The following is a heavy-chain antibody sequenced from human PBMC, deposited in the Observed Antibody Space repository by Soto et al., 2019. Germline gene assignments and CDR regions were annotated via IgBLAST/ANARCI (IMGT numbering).Heavy chain of an antibody. V-gene: IGHV3-53*01. J-gene: IGHJ4*02. CDR3: ARAGVTPNFFDY. Sequence: GGSLRLSCAASGFSVRTNYMSWVRQAPGKGLEWVSVFESGGSIYYADSVKGRFIISRDNAKNTLYLQMNSLRVEDTAVYYCARAGVTPNFFDYWGQGTLVTVSS. CDR1: GFSVRTNY. CDR2: FESGGSI. D-gene: IGHD3-10*01.